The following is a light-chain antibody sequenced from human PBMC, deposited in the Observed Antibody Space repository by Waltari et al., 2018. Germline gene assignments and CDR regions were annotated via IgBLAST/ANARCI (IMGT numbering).Light chain of an antibody. CDR2: GVN. Sequence: QSALTQPASVSGSPGQSITVSCTGTSSDVGTYNLVSWYQQHPGKAPKLIIYGVNKRPSGFSDRFSGSKSGNTASLTISGLQAEDEADYYFCSSAGSSTYVVFGGGTKLTVL. J-gene: IGLJ2*01. CDR1: SSDVGTYNL. CDR3: CSSAGSSTYVV. V-gene: IGLV2-23*02.